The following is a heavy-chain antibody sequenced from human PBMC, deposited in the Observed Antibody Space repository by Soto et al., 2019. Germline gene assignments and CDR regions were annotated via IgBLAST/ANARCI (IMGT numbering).Heavy chain of an antibody. V-gene: IGHV1-69*06. D-gene: IGHD1-26*01. CDR2: IIPIFGTA. J-gene: IGHJ5*02. CDR3: ARDLPGSYGTDNWFDP. Sequence: SVKVSCKASGCTFSSYSISCVRQAPGQVLEWMGGIIPIFGTANYAQKFQGRVTITADKSTSTAYMELSSLRSEDTAVYYCARDLPGSYGTDNWFDPWGQGTLVTVSS. CDR1: GCTFSSYS.